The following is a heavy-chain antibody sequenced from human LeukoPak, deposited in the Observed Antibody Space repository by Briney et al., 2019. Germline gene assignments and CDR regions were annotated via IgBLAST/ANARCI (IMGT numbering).Heavy chain of an antibody. J-gene: IGHJ4*02. V-gene: IGHV3-33*01. CDR1: GFTFSSYG. CDR2: IWYDGSNK. D-gene: IGHD4-17*01. Sequence: GRSLRLSCAASGFTFSSYGVHWVRQAPGKGLEWVAVIWYDGSNKYYADSVKGRFTISRDNSKNTLYLQMNSLRAEDTAVYYCAREGYGDYYFDYWGQGTLVTVSS. CDR3: AREGYGDYYFDY.